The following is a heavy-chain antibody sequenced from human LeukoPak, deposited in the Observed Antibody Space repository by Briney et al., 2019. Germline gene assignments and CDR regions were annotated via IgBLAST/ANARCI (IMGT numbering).Heavy chain of an antibody. CDR1: GFTFSSYA. CDR3: ARDKIPLLYSSSWYVDY. J-gene: IGHJ4*02. CDR2: ISYDGSNK. V-gene: IGHV3-30-3*01. Sequence: GGSLRLSCAASGFTFSSYAMHWVRQAPGKGLEWVAVISYDGSNKYYADSVKGRFTISRDNSKNTLYLQMNSLRAEDTAVYYCARDKIPLLYSSSWYVDYWGQGTLVTVSS. D-gene: IGHD6-13*01.